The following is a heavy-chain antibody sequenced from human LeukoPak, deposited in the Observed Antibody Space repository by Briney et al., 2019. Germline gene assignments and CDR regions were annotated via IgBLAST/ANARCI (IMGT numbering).Heavy chain of an antibody. CDR1: GGSIGSSY. CDR3: ARPVGYCNSAKCYEYFDY. Sequence: KPSETLSLTCTVSGGSIGSSYWSWIRQPPGKGLEWIGSIYYSGSTYYNPSLKSRVTISVDTSKNQFSLKVTSVAAADTAVYYCARPVGYCNSAKCYEYFDYWGQGTLVTVSS. J-gene: IGHJ4*02. V-gene: IGHV4-59*05. CDR2: IYYSGST. D-gene: IGHD2-2*01.